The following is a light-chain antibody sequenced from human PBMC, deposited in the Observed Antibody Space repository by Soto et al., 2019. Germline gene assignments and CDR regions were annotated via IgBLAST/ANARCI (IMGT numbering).Light chain of an antibody. Sequence: EIVLTQSPGTLSLSPGERATLSCRASQSVSSSYLAWYQQKPVQAPRLLIYGASTRATGIPDRFSGSGSVKGFNFTISRLESEDFAVYFCQQYGSSPLTFGGGTKVEIK. CDR1: QSVSSSY. CDR2: GAS. J-gene: IGKJ4*01. CDR3: QQYGSSPLT. V-gene: IGKV3-20*01.